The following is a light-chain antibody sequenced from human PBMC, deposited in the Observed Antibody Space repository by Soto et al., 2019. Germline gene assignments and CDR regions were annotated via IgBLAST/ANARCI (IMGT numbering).Light chain of an antibody. Sequence: QSVLTQPASVSGSPGRSITISCTGTSSDIGAYNFVSWYQQHPGKAPKLMLYDVNIRPSGVSNRFSGSKSGNTASLTISGLQAEDEADYYCTSWTTSTTMIFAGGTKVTVL. J-gene: IGLJ2*01. CDR2: DVN. CDR3: TSWTTSTTMI. V-gene: IGLV2-14*03. CDR1: SSDIGAYNF.